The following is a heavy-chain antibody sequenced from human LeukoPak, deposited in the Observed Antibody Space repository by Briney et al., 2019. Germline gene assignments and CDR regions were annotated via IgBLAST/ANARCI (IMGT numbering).Heavy chain of an antibody. J-gene: IGHJ3*02. V-gene: IGHV4-59*08. CDR3: ARRHKYDFWSGYYQTANDAFDI. CDR1: GGSISSYY. D-gene: IGHD3-3*01. Sequence: SETLSLTCTVSGGSISSYYWSWFRQPPGKGLEWIGFIYYDGSTNYNPSLKSRVTIPVDTSKIQLSLKMSSVTAAATALYYCARRHKYDFWSGYYQTANDAFDIWGQGTMVTVSS. CDR2: IYYDGST.